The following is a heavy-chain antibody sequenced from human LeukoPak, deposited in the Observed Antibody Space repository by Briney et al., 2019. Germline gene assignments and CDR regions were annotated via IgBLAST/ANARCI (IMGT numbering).Heavy chain of an antibody. Sequence: GESLKISCKGSGYNFAHDWIGWVRQMPGKGLEWMGIIYPGDSDTRYSPSFQGQVTISADKSISTAYLQWSSLKASDTAMYYCARQKLDSGYDYHLDYWGQGTLVTVSS. V-gene: IGHV5-51*01. CDR2: IYPGDSDT. J-gene: IGHJ4*02. CDR1: GYNFAHDW. CDR3: ARQKLDSGYDYHLDY. D-gene: IGHD5-12*01.